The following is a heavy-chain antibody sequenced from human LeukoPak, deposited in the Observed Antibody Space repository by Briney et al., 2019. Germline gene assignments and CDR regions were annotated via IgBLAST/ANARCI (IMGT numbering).Heavy chain of an antibody. J-gene: IGHJ4*02. CDR3: ARVDNYYDSSGYYSLDY. V-gene: IGHV3-7*01. CDR1: GFTFSSYW. D-gene: IGHD3-22*01. Sequence: GGSPRLSCAASGFTFSSYWMSWVRQAPGKGLEWVANIKQDGSEKYYVDSVKGRFTISRDNAKNSLYLQMNSLRAEDTAVYYCARVDNYYDSSGYYSLDYWGQGTLVTVSS. CDR2: IKQDGSEK.